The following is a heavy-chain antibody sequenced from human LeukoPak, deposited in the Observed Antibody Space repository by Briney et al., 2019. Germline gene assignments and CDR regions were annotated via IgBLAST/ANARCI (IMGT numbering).Heavy chain of an antibody. CDR1: GFTFSSYW. V-gene: IGHV3-7*01. Sequence: GGSLRLSCAASGFTFSSYWMSWVRQAPGKGLEWVANIKQEGSEKYYVDSVKGRFTISRDNAKNSLYLQMNSLRPEDTAVYYCAREGFLTMSQINWFDPWGQGTLVTVSS. J-gene: IGHJ5*02. CDR3: AREGFLTMSQINWFDP. CDR2: IKQEGSEK. D-gene: IGHD3-10*02.